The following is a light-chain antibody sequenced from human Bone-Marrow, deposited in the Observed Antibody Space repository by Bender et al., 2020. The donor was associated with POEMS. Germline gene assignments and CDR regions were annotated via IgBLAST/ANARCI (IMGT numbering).Light chain of an antibody. V-gene: IGLV2-18*02. CDR2: EVT. CDR1: SSDIGSDNR. Sequence: QSALTQPPSVSGSPGQSVTISCTGTSSDIGSDNRVSWYQQPPGTAPKLMIYEVTRRPSGVPDRFSGSKSDNTASLTISGLQAADEADYYCCSYAGSSSSVIFGGGTRLTVL. J-gene: IGLJ2*01. CDR3: CSYAGSSSSVI.